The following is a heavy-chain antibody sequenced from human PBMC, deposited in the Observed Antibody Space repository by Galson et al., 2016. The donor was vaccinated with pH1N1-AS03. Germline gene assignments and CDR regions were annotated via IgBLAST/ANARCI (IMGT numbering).Heavy chain of an antibody. CDR2: IYFRGS. V-gene: IGHV4-59*08. J-gene: IGHJ4*02. D-gene: IGHD3-9*01. CDR3: ARMHDLLTGFDF. Sequence: LSLTCTLSGGSIENYYWTWIRQSPEKGLEWIGYIYFRGSKYNPSLKSRLTLSVDTSKNQFSLRLTSLTAADTAVYYCARMHDLLTGFDFWGRGMLVTVSS. CDR1: GGSIENYY.